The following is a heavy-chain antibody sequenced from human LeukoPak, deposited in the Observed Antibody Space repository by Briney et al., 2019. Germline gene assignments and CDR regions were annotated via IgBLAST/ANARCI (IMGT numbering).Heavy chain of an antibody. J-gene: IGHJ5*02. Sequence: GGSLRLSCAASGFTLSSYAMSWVRQGPGKGLEWVSAISVSGNTYHADSVKGRFTISRDNAKNSLYLQMNSLRAEDTAVYYCARGRRLWYSSTPSWFDPWGQGTLVTVSS. CDR1: GFTLSSYA. CDR2: ISVSGNT. CDR3: ARGRRLWYSSTPSWFDP. V-gene: IGHV3-23*01. D-gene: IGHD6-13*01.